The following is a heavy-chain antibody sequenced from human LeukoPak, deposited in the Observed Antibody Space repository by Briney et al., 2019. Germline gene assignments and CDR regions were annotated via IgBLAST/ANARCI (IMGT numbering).Heavy chain of an antibody. V-gene: IGHV1-46*01. Sequence: ASVKVSCKASGYTFTSYYMHWVRQAPGQGLEWMGIINPSGGSTSHAQKFQGRVTMTRDMSTSTVYMELSGLRSEDTAVYYCARGSASIAVADEPGFDYWGQGTLVTVSS. D-gene: IGHD6-19*01. J-gene: IGHJ4*02. CDR1: GYTFTSYY. CDR2: INPSGGST. CDR3: ARGSASIAVADEPGFDY.